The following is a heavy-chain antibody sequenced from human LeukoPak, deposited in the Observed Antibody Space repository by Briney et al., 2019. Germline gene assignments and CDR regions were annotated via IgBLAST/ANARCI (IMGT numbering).Heavy chain of an antibody. CDR3: AREGNYYDSSGYYYVVDY. J-gene: IGHJ4*02. CDR1: GFTFSSYA. V-gene: IGHV3-30*01. Sequence: GGSLRLSCAASGFTFSSYAMHWVRQAPGKGLEWVAVISYDGSNKYYADPVKGRFTISRDNSKNTLYLQMNSLRAEDMAVYYCAREGNYYDSSGYYYVVDYWGQGTLVTVSS. D-gene: IGHD3-22*01. CDR2: ISYDGSNK.